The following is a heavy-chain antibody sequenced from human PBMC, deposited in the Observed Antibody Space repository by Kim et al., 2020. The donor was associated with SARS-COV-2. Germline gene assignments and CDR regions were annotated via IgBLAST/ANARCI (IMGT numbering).Heavy chain of an antibody. Sequence: YFAVSVKGRFTVSRDYSKNTVYLEMNNLRADDPALYFCAKEITWNFVGFDSWGLGTLVTVSS. D-gene: IGHD1-7*01. J-gene: IGHJ4*02. CDR3: AKEITWNFVGFDS. V-gene: IGHV3-23*01.